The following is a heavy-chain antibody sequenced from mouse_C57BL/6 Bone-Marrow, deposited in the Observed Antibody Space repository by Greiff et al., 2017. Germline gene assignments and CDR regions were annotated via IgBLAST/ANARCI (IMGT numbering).Heavy chain of an antibody. Sequence: QVQLQQPGAELVKPGASVKLSCKASGYTFTSYWMHWVKQRPGRGLEWIGRIAPNSGGTKYNEKFKSKATLTVDKPSSTAYMQLSSLTSEDSAVYYCARSPYYYGSLYYWGQGTTLTVSS. V-gene: IGHV1-72*01. CDR3: ARSPYYYGSLYY. CDR2: IAPNSGGT. D-gene: IGHD1-1*01. J-gene: IGHJ2*01. CDR1: GYTFTSYW.